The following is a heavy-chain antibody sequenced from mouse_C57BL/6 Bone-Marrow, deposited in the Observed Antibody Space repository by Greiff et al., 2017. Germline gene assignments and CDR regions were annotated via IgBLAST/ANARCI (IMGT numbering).Heavy chain of an antibody. Sequence: QVHVKQSGAELAKPGASVKLSCKASGYTFTSYWMHWVKQRPGQGLEWIGYINPSSGYTKYNQKFKDKATLTADKSSSTAYMQLSSLTYEDSAVYYCARCLITTVVSWYFDVWGTGTTVTVSS. V-gene: IGHV1-7*01. CDR1: GYTFTSYW. D-gene: IGHD1-1*01. CDR2: INPSSGYT. J-gene: IGHJ1*03. CDR3: ARCLITTVVSWYFDV.